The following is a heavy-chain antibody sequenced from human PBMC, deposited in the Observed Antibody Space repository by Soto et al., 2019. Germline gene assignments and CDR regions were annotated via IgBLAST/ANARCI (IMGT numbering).Heavy chain of an antibody. Sequence: QLLLQESGSGLVKPSQTLSLTCAVSGGSISSGGYSWSWTRQPPGKGLEWIGYIYHSGSTYYNPSLKSRVTISVDRSKNQFSLKLSSVTAADTAVYYCARGLWGCSGGSCYLAMDPWGQGTLVTVSS. V-gene: IGHV4-30-2*01. CDR3: ARGLWGCSGGSCYLAMDP. CDR1: GGSISSGGYS. D-gene: IGHD2-15*01. CDR2: IYHSGST. J-gene: IGHJ5*02.